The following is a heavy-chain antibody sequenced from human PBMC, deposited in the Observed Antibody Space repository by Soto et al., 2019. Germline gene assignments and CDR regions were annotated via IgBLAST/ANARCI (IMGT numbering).Heavy chain of an antibody. D-gene: IGHD1-20*01. CDR3: ARDRAKWKDYYYYGMDV. Sequence: VQLRESGPGLVKPSQTLSLTCTVSGGSISSGDDFWTWIRQPPGKGLEWIGYIYYSGSTYYNPSLKSRLTMSVDTSKNQFSLKLSSVTAADTTVYYCARDRAKWKDYYYYGMDVWGQGTTVTVSS. V-gene: IGHV4-30-4*01. CDR2: IYYSGST. J-gene: IGHJ6*02. CDR1: GGSISSGDDF.